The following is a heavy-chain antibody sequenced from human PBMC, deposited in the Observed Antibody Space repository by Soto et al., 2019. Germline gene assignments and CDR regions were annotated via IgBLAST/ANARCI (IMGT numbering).Heavy chain of an antibody. CDR3: ASGVYYASSGPFDYYYYGMEV. D-gene: IGHD3-22*01. CDR1: DFPVRSND. CDR2: IYSGGST. Sequence: LRLSGASSDFPVRSNDISWVRQTPGKGLEWVSVIYSGGSTYYADSVKGRFTISRDNSKNTLYLQMNSLRAEDTAVYYCASGVYYASSGPFDYYYYGMEVWGQGSTVRVYS. V-gene: IGHV3-53*01. J-gene: IGHJ6*02.